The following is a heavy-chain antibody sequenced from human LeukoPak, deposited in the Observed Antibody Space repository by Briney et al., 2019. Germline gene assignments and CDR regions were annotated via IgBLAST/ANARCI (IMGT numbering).Heavy chain of an antibody. D-gene: IGHD3-3*01. V-gene: IGHV4-59*01. CDR2: IYYSGST. Sequence: SETLSLTCTVSGGSISSYYWSWIRQPPGKGLEWIGYIYYSGSTNYNPSLKSRVTISVDTSKNQFSLKLSSVTAADTAVYYCAKRGHDDFWSGYLDYYYYMDVWGKGTTVTVSS. J-gene: IGHJ6*03. CDR3: AKRGHDDFWSGYLDYYYYMDV. CDR1: GGSISSYY.